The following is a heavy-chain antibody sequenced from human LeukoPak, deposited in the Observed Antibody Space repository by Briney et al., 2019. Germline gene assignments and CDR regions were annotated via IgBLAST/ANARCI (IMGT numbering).Heavy chain of an antibody. CDR2: ISGAGGTT. CDR3: AKGYDYSNSYYYYYAMDV. D-gene: IGHD4-11*01. CDR1: GFTFSSYA. Sequence: GGSLRLSCAASGFTFSSYAMSWVRQAPGKGLEWVSAISGAGGTTYYADSVEGRFIISRDNSRNTLFLQMNSLRAEDTALYYCAKGYDYSNSYYYYYAMDVWGQGTTVTVSS. V-gene: IGHV3-23*01. J-gene: IGHJ6*02.